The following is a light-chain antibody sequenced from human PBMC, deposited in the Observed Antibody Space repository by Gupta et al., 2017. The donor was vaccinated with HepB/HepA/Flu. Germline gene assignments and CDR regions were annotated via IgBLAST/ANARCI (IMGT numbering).Light chain of an antibody. Sequence: EIVLTQSPATLSLSPGERATLSCRASQSVSNYLAWYQQKPGQAPRLLIYDASNRDTGIPVRFSGSGSGTDFTLTISSREPEDFAVYYCQQHDGCPPLTFGRGTKVEIK. CDR1: QSVSNY. V-gene: IGKV3-11*01. CDR2: DAS. J-gene: IGKJ4*02. CDR3: QQHDGCPPLT.